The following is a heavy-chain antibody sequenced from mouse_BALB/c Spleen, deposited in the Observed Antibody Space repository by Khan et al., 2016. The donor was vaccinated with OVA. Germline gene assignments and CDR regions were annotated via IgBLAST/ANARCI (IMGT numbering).Heavy chain of an antibody. D-gene: IGHD2-4*01. V-gene: IGHV1S33*01. CDR2: IYPGDGST. Sequence: LKESGPELVKPGALVKISCKASGYTFTSYDINWVKQRPGQGLEWIGWIYPGDGSTKYNEKFKGKATLTADKSSSTAYMQLSSLTSENSAFHVYARSGIYDDGAMDYWGQGTSVTVSS. J-gene: IGHJ4*01. CDR1: GYTFTSYD. CDR3: ARSGIYDDGAMDY.